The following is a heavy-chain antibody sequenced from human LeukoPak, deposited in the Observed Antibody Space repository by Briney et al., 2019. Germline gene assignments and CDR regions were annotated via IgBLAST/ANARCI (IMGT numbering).Heavy chain of an antibody. CDR2: IYTSGST. CDR1: GGSISSYY. V-gene: IGHV4-4*07. Sequence: SETLSLTCTVSGGSISSYYWSWIRQPAGKGLEWIGRIYTSGSTNYNPSLKSRVTMSVDTSKNQFSLKLSSVTAADTAVYYCARGPPRIIVGATRGWFDPWGQGTLVTVSS. J-gene: IGHJ5*02. CDR3: ARGPPRIIVGATRGWFDP. D-gene: IGHD1-26*01.